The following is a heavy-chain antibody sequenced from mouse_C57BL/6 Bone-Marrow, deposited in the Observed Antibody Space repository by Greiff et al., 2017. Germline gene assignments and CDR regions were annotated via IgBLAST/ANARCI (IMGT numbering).Heavy chain of an antibody. D-gene: IGHD1-1*02. V-gene: IGHV5-4*01. J-gene: IGHJ3*01. Sequence: DVQLVESGGGLVKPGGSLKLSCAASGFTFSSYAMSWVRQTPEKRLEWVATISDGGSYTYYPDNVKGRFTISRDNAKNNLYLQMSHLKSEDTAMYYCARDPLYGGFAYWGQGTLVTVSA. CDR1: GFTFSSYA. CDR3: ARDPLYGGFAY. CDR2: ISDGGSYT.